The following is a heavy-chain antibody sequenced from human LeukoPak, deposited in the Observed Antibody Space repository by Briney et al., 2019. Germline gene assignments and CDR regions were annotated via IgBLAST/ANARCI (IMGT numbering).Heavy chain of an antibody. CDR3: ARGYYDSSGYHYYAFDI. V-gene: IGHV1-69*05. D-gene: IGHD3-22*01. CDR2: IIPIFGTA. J-gene: IGHJ3*02. Sequence: SVKVSCKASGGTFSSYAISWVRQAPGQGLEWMGGIIPIFGTANYAQKFQGRVTITTDESTSTAYMELSSLRSEDTAVYYCARGYYDSSGYHYYAFDIWGQGTMVTVSS. CDR1: GGTFSSYA.